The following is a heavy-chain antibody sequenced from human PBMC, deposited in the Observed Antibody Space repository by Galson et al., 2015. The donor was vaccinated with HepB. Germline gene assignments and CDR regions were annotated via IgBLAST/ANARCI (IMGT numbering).Heavy chain of an antibody. CDR2: INSDGSST. D-gene: IGHD3-10*01. CDR1: GFTFSGYW. Sequence: SLRLSCADSGFTFSGYWMHWVRQAPGKGLVWVSRINSDGSSTIYADSVKGRFTISRDNAKNTLYLQMNSLRAEDTAVYYCAREKKSDDGSGRFFDYWGQGTLVTVSS. V-gene: IGHV3-74*01. CDR3: AREKKSDDGSGRFFDY. J-gene: IGHJ4*02.